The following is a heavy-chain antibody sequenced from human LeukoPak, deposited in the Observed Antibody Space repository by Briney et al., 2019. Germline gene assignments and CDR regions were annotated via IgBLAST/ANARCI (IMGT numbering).Heavy chain of an antibody. D-gene: IGHD4-17*01. J-gene: IGHJ4*02. CDR2: IWYDGSHK. CDR3: AKSPRDYHDYFDY. Sequence: PGGSLRLSCAASGFTFSSYGVHWVRQAPGKGLEWVAVIWYDGSHKYYADSVKGRFTISRDNSKNTVYLQMNSLRAEDTAVYYCAKSPRDYHDYFDYRGQGTLVTVSS. CDR1: GFTFSSYG. V-gene: IGHV3-33*06.